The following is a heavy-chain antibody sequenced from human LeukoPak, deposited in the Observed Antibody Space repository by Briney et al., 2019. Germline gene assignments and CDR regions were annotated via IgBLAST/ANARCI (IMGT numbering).Heavy chain of an antibody. CDR3: ATIRRGNIYGYFDF. CDR2: MYDSVRT. V-gene: IGHV4-59*11. D-gene: IGHD5-18*01. Sequence: SETLSLTCTVPGGSISSHYWSWIRQPPGKGLEWIGYMYDSVRTKDNPSLKSRVTLSADTSKNQFSLRLSSVTAADTAVYYCATIRRGNIYGYFDFWGQGILVTVSS. CDR1: GGSISSHY. J-gene: IGHJ4*02.